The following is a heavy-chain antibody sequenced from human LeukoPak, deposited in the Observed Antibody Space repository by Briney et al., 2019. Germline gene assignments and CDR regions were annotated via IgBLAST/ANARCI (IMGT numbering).Heavy chain of an antibody. CDR1: GYTFTSYY. D-gene: IGHD3-10*01. J-gene: IGHJ4*02. CDR2: INPRGGSA. CDR3: ARDYHGSGSLTTFDY. V-gene: IGHV1-46*01. Sequence: ASVKVSCKASGYTFTSYYMHWVRQAPGQGLEWMGIINPRGGSATSAQRFQGRVTLTRDTSTSTVYMELSSLRSEDTAVYYCARDYHGSGSLTTFDYWGQGTLVTVSS.